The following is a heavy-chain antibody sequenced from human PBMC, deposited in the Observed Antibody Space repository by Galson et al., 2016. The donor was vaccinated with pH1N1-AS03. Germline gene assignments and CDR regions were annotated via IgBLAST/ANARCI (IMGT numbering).Heavy chain of an antibody. J-gene: IGHJ4*02. CDR1: GFAFRSHS. D-gene: IGHD2/OR15-2a*01. Sequence: SLRLSCAASGFAFRSHSMNWVRQAPGKGLEWISYITGVGVTMYGDSVRGRFVLARDNDKNSVSLQMNSLRAEDTAIYYCTRDGTDTYFDFDFWGQGTLVTVSS. CDR2: ITGVGVTM. CDR3: TRDGTDTYFDFDF. V-gene: IGHV3-48*03.